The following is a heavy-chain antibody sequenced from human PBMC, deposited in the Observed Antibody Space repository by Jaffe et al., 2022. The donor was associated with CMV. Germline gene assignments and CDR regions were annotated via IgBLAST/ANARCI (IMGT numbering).Heavy chain of an antibody. CDR3: ARVRYRLTYVPDY. J-gene: IGHJ4*02. CDR1: GFTFSGHW. Sequence: EVQLVESGGGLVQSGGSLRLSCIASGFTFSGHWMQWVRQAPGKGLVWVSSISGDGSSTEYADSVKGRFTISRDNAKNTVYLQVNSLKTEDTAVYYCARVRYRLTYVPDYWGQGTLVTVSS. V-gene: IGHV3-74*03. CDR2: ISGDGSST. D-gene: IGHD3-10*02.